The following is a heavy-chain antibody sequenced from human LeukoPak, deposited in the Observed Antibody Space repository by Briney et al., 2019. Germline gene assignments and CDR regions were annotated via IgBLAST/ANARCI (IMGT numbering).Heavy chain of an antibody. D-gene: IGHD3-3*01. CDR2: INPNSGGT. CDR1: GYTFTGYY. CDR3: ARVSEFWSGYYSEFFDY. J-gene: IGHJ4*02. V-gene: IGHV1-2*02. Sequence: GASVKVSCKASGYTFTGYYMHWVRQAPGQGLEWMGWINPNSGGTNYAQKFQGRVTMTKDTSISTAYMEVSRVRSEDTAVYYCARVSEFWSGYYSEFFDYWGQGTLVTVSS.